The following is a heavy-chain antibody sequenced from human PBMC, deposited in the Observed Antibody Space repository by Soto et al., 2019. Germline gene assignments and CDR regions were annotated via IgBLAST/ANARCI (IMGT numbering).Heavy chain of an antibody. V-gene: IGHV1-69*06. Sequence: SVKVSCKASGGTFSSYAISWVRQAPGQGLEWMGGIIPIFGTANYAQKFQGRVTITADKSTSTAYVELSSLRSEDTAVYYCARDSRAIQGYYYDSSGYYKGWFDPWGQGTLVTVSS. CDR3: ARDSRAIQGYYYDSSGYYKGWFDP. J-gene: IGHJ5*02. CDR1: GGTFSSYA. D-gene: IGHD3-22*01. CDR2: IIPIFGTA.